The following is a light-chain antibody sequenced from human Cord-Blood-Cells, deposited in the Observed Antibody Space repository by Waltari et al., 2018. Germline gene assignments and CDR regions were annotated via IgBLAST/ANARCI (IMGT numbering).Light chain of an antibody. CDR3: QQSYSTPPT. V-gene: IGKV1-39*01. Sequence: DIQMTQSPSSLSASLGDRVTITCRASQSISSYLNWYQQKPGKAPQLLIYAASSLQSGVPSRFSGSGSGTDFTLTISSLQPEDFATYYCQQSYSTPPTFGGGTKVEIK. CDR2: AAS. J-gene: IGKJ4*01. CDR1: QSISSY.